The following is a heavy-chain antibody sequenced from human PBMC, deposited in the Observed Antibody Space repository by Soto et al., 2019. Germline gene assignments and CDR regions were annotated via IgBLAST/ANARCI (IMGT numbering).Heavy chain of an antibody. Sequence: QVQLVQSGAEVKKPGSSVKVSCKASGGTFSSYAISWVRQAPGQGLEWMGGTIPMFGTTSYAQRFQGRVTITADTSSSTAYMELSSLRSEATAVYYCATGVGFYGMDVWGQGTTVTVSS. D-gene: IGHD7-27*01. V-gene: IGHV1-69*06. CDR1: GGTFSSYA. J-gene: IGHJ6*02. CDR3: ATGVGFYGMDV. CDR2: TIPMFGTT.